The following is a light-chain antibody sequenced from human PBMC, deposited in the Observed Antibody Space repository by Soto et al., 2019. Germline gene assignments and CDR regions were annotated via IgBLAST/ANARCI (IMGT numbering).Light chain of an antibody. J-gene: IGLJ1*01. CDR2: EGT. CDR1: NSDVGTHNL. CDR3: CSYALL. V-gene: IGLV2-23*01. Sequence: LTQPASVSGSPGQSITISCTGTNSDVGTHNLVSWYQQHPGKAPKLIIYEGTKRPSGVSNRFSGSKSGNTASLTISGLQDEDEADYYCCSYALLFGTGTKVTVL.